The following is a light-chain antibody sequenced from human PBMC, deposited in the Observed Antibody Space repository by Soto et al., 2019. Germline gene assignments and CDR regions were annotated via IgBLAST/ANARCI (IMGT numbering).Light chain of an antibody. CDR1: QSVSGTS. CDR2: NAV. Sequence: VLTQSRGTLSLSPGERATLSCRASQSVSGTSLAWYQQKPGQAPRLLIFNAVSRAAGIPDRFSGSGSGTDFSLTISRLEPEDFAMHYCQLYDTSPLTYGQGTKVDIK. CDR3: QLYDTSPLT. J-gene: IGKJ1*01. V-gene: IGKV3-20*01.